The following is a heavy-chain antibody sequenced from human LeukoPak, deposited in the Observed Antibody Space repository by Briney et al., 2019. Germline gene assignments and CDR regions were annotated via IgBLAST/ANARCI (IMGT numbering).Heavy chain of an antibody. CDR2: IGTAGDT. CDR3: ARELRRITMVRGVISGSS. V-gene: IGHV3-13*01. CDR1: GFTFSSYD. Sequence: PGGSLRLSCAASGFTFSSYDMHWVRQATGKGLEWVSAIGTAGDTYYPGSVKGRFTISRENAKNSLYLQMNSLRAGDTAVYYCARELRRITMVRGVISGSSWGQGTLVTVSS. J-gene: IGHJ4*02. D-gene: IGHD3-10*01.